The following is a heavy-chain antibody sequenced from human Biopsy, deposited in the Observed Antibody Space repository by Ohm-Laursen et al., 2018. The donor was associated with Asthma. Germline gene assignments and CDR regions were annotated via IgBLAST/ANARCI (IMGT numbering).Heavy chain of an antibody. J-gene: IGHJ2*01. D-gene: IGHD6-6*01. CDR1: GDAMSTSGSY. Sequence: PGTLSLTCIVSGDAMSTSGSYWGWIRQSPGKGLEWIGSIYYSGRTYYNPSLESRVTISADTSKNHFSLKVTSVIAADTAVYYCARAVSSSSYWYFDLWGRGDLVTVSS. V-gene: IGHV4-39*02. CDR3: ARAVSSSSYWYFDL. CDR2: IYYSGRT.